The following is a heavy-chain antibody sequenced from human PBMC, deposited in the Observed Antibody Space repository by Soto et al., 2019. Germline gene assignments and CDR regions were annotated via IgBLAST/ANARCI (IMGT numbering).Heavy chain of an antibody. J-gene: IGHJ4*02. D-gene: IGHD5-12*01. Sequence: QVQLVESGGGAVQPGRSLRLSCAVSGFTFSSYGMHWVRQAPGKGLEWVAVISYDGSNKYYADSVKGRFTISRDNSKSTQYLQMNSLRAEDTAVYYCAKDPVRYGGYGGVFDYWGQGTLVIVSS. CDR3: AKDPVRYGGYGGVFDY. CDR2: ISYDGSNK. V-gene: IGHV3-30*18. CDR1: GFTFSSYG.